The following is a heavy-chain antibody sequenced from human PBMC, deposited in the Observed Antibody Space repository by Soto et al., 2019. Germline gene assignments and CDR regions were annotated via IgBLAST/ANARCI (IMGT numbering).Heavy chain of an antibody. CDR2: ISGHNGKA. J-gene: IGHJ6*02. V-gene: IGHV1-18*04. Sequence: QVQLVQSGAEVKEPWASVTVSCKASGYTFKSYDVMWVRKAPGQGLEWMGWISGHNGKADYAENFHGIVIMTTDTTTATASMDLRGLRSDDTAVYYCARKGYIGNFAMDVWGQGTTVTVSS. CDR1: GYTFKSYD. CDR3: ARKGYIGNFAMDV. D-gene: IGHD5-12*01.